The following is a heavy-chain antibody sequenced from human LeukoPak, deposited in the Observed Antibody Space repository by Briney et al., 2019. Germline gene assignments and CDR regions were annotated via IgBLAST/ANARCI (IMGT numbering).Heavy chain of an antibody. V-gene: IGHV4-59*01. CDR3: AREGGGYSGYDPRDYYYYGMDV. D-gene: IGHD5-12*01. Sequence: SETLSLTCTVSGGSISSYYWSWIRQPPGKGLEWIGYIYYSGSTNYNPPLKSRVTISVDTSKNQFSLKLSSVTAADTAVYYCAREGGGYSGYDPRDYYYYGMDVWGQGTTVTVSS. J-gene: IGHJ6*02. CDR2: IYYSGST. CDR1: GGSISSYY.